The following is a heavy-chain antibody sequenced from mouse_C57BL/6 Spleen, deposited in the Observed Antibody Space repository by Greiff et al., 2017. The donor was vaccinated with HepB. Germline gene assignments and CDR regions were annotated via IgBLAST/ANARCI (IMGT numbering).Heavy chain of an antibody. V-gene: IGHV1-50*01. J-gene: IGHJ1*03. D-gene: IGHD2-5*01. CDR3: ARYSNYFYWYFDV. Sequence: QVQLQQSGAELVKPGASVKLSCKASGYTFTSYWMQWVKQRPGQGLEWIGEIDPSDSYTNYNQKFKGKATLTVDTSASTAYMQLSSLTSEDSAVYYCARYSNYFYWYFDVWGTGTTVTVSS. CDR2: IDPSDSYT. CDR1: GYTFTSYW.